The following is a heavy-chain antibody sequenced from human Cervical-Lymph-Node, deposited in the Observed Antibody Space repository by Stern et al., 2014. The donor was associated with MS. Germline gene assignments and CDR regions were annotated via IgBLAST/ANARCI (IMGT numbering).Heavy chain of an antibody. CDR1: GGSLSHYY. J-gene: IGHJ4*02. CDR2: IYYIGTT. Sequence: ESGPGLVQPSETLSLTCTVSGGSLSHYYWSWIRQPPGTGLEWIGYIYYIGTTNYNPSLKSRVTISVDTSKNQFSLRLSSVSVADTAVYYCARHGDTSFVYWGQGTLVTISS. D-gene: IGHD2-21*02. V-gene: IGHV4-59*08. CDR3: ARHGDTSFVY.